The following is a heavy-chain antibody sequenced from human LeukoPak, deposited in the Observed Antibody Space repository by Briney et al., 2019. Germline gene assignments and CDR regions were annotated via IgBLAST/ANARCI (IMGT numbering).Heavy chain of an antibody. D-gene: IGHD3-22*01. Sequence: ESSVKVSCKASGYTFTSYYMHWVRQAPGQGLEWMGIINPSGGSTSYAQKFQGRVTMTRDTSTSTVYMELSSLRSEDTAVYYCARNYYDSSGYADVRLGDWGQGTLVTVSS. V-gene: IGHV1-46*01. J-gene: IGHJ4*02. CDR2: INPSGGST. CDR3: ARNYYDSSGYADVRLGD. CDR1: GYTFTSYY.